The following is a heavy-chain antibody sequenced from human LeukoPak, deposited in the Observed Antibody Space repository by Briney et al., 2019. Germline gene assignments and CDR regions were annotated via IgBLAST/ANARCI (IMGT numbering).Heavy chain of an antibody. CDR2: IYYSGST. D-gene: IGHD5-18*01. Sequence: SETLSLTCTVSGGSVSSGSYYWSWIRQPPGKGLEWIGYIYYSGSTNYNPSLKSRVTISVDTSKNQFSLKLSSVTAADTAVYYCARGRYSYGIYYYYYYGMDVWGQGTTVTVSS. CDR1: GGSVSSGSYY. J-gene: IGHJ6*02. V-gene: IGHV4-61*01. CDR3: ARGRYSYGIYYYYYYGMDV.